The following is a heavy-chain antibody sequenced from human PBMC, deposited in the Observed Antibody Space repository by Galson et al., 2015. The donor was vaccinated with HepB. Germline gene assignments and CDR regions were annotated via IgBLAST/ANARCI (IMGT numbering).Heavy chain of an antibody. V-gene: IGHV1-2*06. J-gene: IGHJ5*02. CDR2: INPNSGGT. CDR3: AGTLLGYCSGGSCYSGP. Sequence: SVKVSCKASGYTFTGYYMHWVRQAPGQGLEWMGRINPNSGGTNYAQKFQGRVTMTRDTSISTAYMELSRLRSDDTAVYYCAGTLLGYCSGGSCYSGPWGQGTLVTVSS. D-gene: IGHD2-15*01. CDR1: GYTFTGYY.